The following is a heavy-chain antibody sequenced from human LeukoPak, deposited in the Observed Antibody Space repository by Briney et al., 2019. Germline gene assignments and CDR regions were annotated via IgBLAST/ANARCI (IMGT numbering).Heavy chain of an antibody. CDR1: GFTFSSYA. CDR3: ARGKHSGWGHHFDY. D-gene: IGHD6-19*01. CDR2: ISYDGSNK. V-gene: IGHV3-30-3*01. Sequence: GGPLRLSCAASGFTFSSYAMHWVRQAPGKGLEWVAVISYDGSNKYYADSVKGRFTISRDNSKNTLYLQMNSLRAEDTAVYYCARGKHSGWGHHFDYWGQGTLVTVSS. J-gene: IGHJ4*02.